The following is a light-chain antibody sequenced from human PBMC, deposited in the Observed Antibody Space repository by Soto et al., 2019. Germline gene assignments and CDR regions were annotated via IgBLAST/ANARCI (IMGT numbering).Light chain of an antibody. V-gene: IGLV4-69*01. J-gene: IGLJ2*01. CDR3: QTWDTDIRV. CDR2: LNSDGSH. CDR1: SGHSNYA. Sequence: QLVLTQSPSASASLGASVKLTCTLSSGHSNYAIAWHQQQPEKGPRYLMKLNSDGSHTKGDGIPDRFSGSTSGAERYLTISSLQSEDEADYYWQTWDTDIRVFGGGTKLTVL.